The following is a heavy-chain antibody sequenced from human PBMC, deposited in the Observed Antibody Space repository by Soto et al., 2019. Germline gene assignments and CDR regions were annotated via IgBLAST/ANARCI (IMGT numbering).Heavy chain of an antibody. CDR2: IGTAGDT. CDR1: GFTFRRYD. CDR3: ARERSCSGGSGDRGGMDV. D-gene: IGHD2-15*01. J-gene: IGHJ6*02. V-gene: IGHV3-13*01. Sequence: GGSLRLSCAASGFTFRRYDMPWVRQATGKGLEWVSAIGTAGDTYYPGSVKGRFPISRENAPNSLYLQMNSLRAGDTAVYYCARERSCSGGSGDRGGMDVWGQGTTGTVSS.